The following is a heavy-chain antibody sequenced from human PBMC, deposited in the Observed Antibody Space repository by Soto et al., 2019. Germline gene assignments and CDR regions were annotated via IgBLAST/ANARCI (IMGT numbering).Heavy chain of an antibody. D-gene: IGHD2-2*01. CDR1: GFTFSSYA. V-gene: IGHV3-30-3*01. CDR2: ISYDGSNK. Sequence: GRSLRLSCAASGFTFSSYAMHWVRQAPGKGLEWVAVISYDGSNKYYADSVKGRFTISRDNSKNTLYLQMNSLRAEDTAVYYCARDLYPGIVVVPAAKYWGQGTLVTVSS. CDR3: ARDLYPGIVVVPAAKY. J-gene: IGHJ4*02.